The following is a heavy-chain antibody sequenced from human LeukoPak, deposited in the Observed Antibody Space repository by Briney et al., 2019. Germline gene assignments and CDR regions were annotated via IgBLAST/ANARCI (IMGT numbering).Heavy chain of an antibody. CDR2: ISYDGSNK. V-gene: IGHV3-30-3*01. CDR3: ARDRYDFWSGYPLFDY. Sequence: GRSLRLSCAASGFTFSSYAMHWVRQAPGKGLEWVAVISYDGSNKYYADSVKGRFTISRDNSKNTLYLQMNSLRAEDTAVYYCARDRYDFWSGYPLFDYWGQGTLVTVSS. CDR1: GFTFSSYA. J-gene: IGHJ4*02. D-gene: IGHD3-3*01.